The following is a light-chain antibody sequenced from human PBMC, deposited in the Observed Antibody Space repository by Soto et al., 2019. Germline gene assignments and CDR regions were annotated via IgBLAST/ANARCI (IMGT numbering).Light chain of an antibody. CDR2: EVS. Sequence: QSALSQPPSASXSPGQSVAXSCTGTSSDVGAYNYVAWYQQHPGKVPKLMIYEVSKRPSGVPDRFSGSKSGNTASLTVSGLQADDEADYYCSSYAGSDVFVFGTGTKVTVL. V-gene: IGLV2-8*01. CDR1: SSDVGAYNY. CDR3: SSYAGSDVFV. J-gene: IGLJ1*01.